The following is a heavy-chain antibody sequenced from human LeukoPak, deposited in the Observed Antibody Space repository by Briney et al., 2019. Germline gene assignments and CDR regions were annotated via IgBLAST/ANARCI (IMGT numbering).Heavy chain of an antibody. D-gene: IGHD4-17*01. J-gene: IGHJ4*02. V-gene: IGHV1-69*13. CDR1: GGTFSSYA. CDR2: IIPIFGTA. Sequence: SVKVSCKASGGTFSSYAISWVRQAPGQGLEWMGGIIPIFGTANYAQKFQGRVTITADESTSTAYMELSSLGSGDTAVYYCARGYYGDYYFDYWGQGTLVTVSS. CDR3: ARGYYGDYYFDY.